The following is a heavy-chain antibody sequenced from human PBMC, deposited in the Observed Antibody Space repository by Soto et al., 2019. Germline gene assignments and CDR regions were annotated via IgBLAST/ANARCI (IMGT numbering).Heavy chain of an antibody. V-gene: IGHV5-51*01. CDR2: IYPGDSDT. J-gene: IGHJ5*02. CDR1: GYSFTSYW. D-gene: IGHD2-15*01. CDR3: ARHAWDCSGGSCYSPRVFDP. Sequence: GESLKISCKGSGYSFTSYWIGWVRQMPGKGLEWMGIIYPGDSDTRYSPSFQGQVTISADKSISTAYLQWSSLKASDTAMYYCARHAWDCSGGSCYSPRVFDPWGQGTLVTVSS.